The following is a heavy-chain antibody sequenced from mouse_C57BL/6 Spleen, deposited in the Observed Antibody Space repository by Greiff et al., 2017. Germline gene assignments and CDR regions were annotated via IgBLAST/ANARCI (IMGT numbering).Heavy chain of an antibody. V-gene: IGHV5-12*01. J-gene: IGHJ2*01. CDR2: ISNGGGST. CDR3: ARLTGTGNFDY. Sequence: EVKLVESGGGLVQPGGSLKLSCAASGFTFSDYYMYWVRQTPEKRLEWVAYISNGGGSTYYPDTVKGRFTISRDNAKNTLYLQMSRLKSEDTAMYYCARLTGTGNFDYWGQGTTLTVSS. D-gene: IGHD4-1*01. CDR1: GFTFSDYY.